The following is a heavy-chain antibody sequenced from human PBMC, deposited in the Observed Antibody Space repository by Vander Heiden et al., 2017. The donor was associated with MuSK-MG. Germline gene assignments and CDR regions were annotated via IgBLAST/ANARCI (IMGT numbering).Heavy chain of an antibody. V-gene: IGHV4-31*03. J-gene: IGHJ4*02. Sequence: QVQLQESGPGLVKPSQTLSLTCTVSGGPISSGGYSWSCIRQHPGKGVEWIGYIYYSGSTYYNPSLKSRVTISVDTSKNQCSLKLSSVTAAETAVYYCAREVAYDSSGYIYFDYWCQGPLVTVSS. CDR3: AREVAYDSSGYIYFDY. CDR1: GGPISSGGYS. D-gene: IGHD3-22*01. CDR2: IYYSGST.